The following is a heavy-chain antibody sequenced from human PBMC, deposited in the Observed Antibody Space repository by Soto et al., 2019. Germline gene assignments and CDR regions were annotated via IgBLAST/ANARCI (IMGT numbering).Heavy chain of an antibody. D-gene: IGHD1-1*01. CDR2: IGGSGGST. J-gene: IGHJ4*02. CDR3: AKGDWNDVDDY. Sequence: GGSLRLSCAASGFTFSSYAMSWVRQAPGKGLEWVSAIGGSGGSTYYADSVKGRFTISRDNSKNTLYLQMNSLRAADTAVYSCAKGDWNDVDDYWGQGTLVTVSS. V-gene: IGHV3-23*01. CDR1: GFTFSSYA.